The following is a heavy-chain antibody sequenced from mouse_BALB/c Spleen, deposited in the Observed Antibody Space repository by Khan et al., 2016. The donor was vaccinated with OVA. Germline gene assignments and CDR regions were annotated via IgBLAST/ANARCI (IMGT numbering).Heavy chain of an antibody. CDR2: INTYTGEP. CDR3: ARGASYWYFDV. V-gene: IGHV9-1*02. CDR1: GYTFTNYG. Sequence: QIQLVQSGPELKKPEETVKISCKASGYTFTNYGMNWVKQAPGKGLKWMGWINTYTGEPTYTDDFKGRFAFSLETSASTANLQINNLKNEDMATYFCARGASYWYFDVWGAGTTVTVSS. J-gene: IGHJ1*01.